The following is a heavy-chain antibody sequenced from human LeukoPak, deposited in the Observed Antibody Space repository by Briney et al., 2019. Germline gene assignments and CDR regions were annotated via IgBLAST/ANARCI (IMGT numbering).Heavy chain of an antibody. CDR2: INPDSGGT. V-gene: IGHV1-2*02. D-gene: IGHD3-22*01. CDR3: ARELGRDSSGYYPLDY. J-gene: IGHJ4*02. Sequence: ASVKVSCKASGYTFTGYYMHWVRQAPGQGLEWMGWINPDSGGTNYAQKFQGRVTMTRDTSISTAYMELSRLRSDDTAVYYCARELGRDSSGYYPLDYWGQGTLVTVSS. CDR1: GYTFTGYY.